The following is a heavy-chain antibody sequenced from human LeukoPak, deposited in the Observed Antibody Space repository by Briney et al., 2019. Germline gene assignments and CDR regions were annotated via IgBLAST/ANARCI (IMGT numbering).Heavy chain of an antibody. CDR2: ISGSGGST. CDR1: GFTFSSYA. Sequence: PGGSLRLSCAASGFTFSSYAMSWLRQAPGKGVEWVSAISGSGGSTYYADSVKGRFTISRDNSKNTLYLQMNSLRAEDKAVYYCAKDWGGYSGYDYLDYWGQGTLVTVSS. D-gene: IGHD5-12*01. CDR3: AKDWGGYSGYDYLDY. V-gene: IGHV3-23*01. J-gene: IGHJ4*02.